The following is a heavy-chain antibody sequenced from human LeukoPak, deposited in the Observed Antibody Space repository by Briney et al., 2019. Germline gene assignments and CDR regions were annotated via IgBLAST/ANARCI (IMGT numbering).Heavy chain of an antibody. CDR2: ISSSGSPI. Sequence: GGSLRLSCAASGFTLSDYYMSWIRQAPGKGLEWVSYISSSGSPIYYADSVKGRFASSRDNAKISLYLQMNSLRAEDTAVYYCARVSIVVVSAPKQWAFDMWGQGTMVTVSS. D-gene: IGHD2-2*01. J-gene: IGHJ3*02. V-gene: IGHV3-11*04. CDR3: ARVSIVVVSAPKQWAFDM. CDR1: GFTLSDYY.